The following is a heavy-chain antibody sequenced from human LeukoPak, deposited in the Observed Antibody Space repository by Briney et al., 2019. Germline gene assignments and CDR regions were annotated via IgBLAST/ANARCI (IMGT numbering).Heavy chain of an antibody. V-gene: IGHV3-30*04. CDR1: GFTFSSYA. Sequence: GGSLRLSCAASGFTFSSYAMHWVRQAPGKGLEWVAVISYDGSNKYYADSVKGRFTISRDNSKKTLSLQMNSLRLEDTAVYYCARGTQQWLGYYYYMDVWGKGTTVTVSS. J-gene: IGHJ6*03. D-gene: IGHD6-19*01. CDR2: ISYDGSNK. CDR3: ARGTQQWLGYYYYMDV.